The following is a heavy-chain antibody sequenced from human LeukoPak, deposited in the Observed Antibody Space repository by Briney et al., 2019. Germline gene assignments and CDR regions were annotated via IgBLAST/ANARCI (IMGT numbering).Heavy chain of an antibody. CDR1: GYTFTGYY. J-gene: IGHJ6*03. D-gene: IGHD3-3*01. Sequence: ASVKVSCKASGYTFTGYYMHWVRQAPGQGLEWMGWINPNSGGTNYAQKLQGRVTMTTDTSTSTAYMELRSLRSDDTAVYYCARDNGFLEWLLGGDYYYMDVWGKGTTVTVSS. CDR3: ARDNGFLEWLLGGDYYYMDV. CDR2: INPNSGGT. V-gene: IGHV1-2*02.